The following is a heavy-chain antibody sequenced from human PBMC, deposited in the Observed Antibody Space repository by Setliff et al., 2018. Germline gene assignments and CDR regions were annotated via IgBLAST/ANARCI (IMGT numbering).Heavy chain of an antibody. Sequence: GGSLRLSCAASGSTFADYGMNWVRQAPGKGLEWVSGVEWNGSTYYADSVKGRFTISRDNSKNTLYLQMSSLRTEDTAVYYCRLWFGELLRDYWGQGTLVTVSS. CDR2: VEWNGST. D-gene: IGHD3-10*01. CDR1: GSTFADYG. CDR3: RLWFGELLRDY. J-gene: IGHJ4*02. V-gene: IGHV3-20*04.